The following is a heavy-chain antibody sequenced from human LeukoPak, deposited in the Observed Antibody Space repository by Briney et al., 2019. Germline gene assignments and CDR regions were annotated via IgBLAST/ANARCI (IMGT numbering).Heavy chain of an antibody. J-gene: IGHJ3*02. D-gene: IGHD6-13*01. CDR2: INQDESAK. CDR3: VREASGGTKGVSGTFDI. CDR1: GFTFSNAW. V-gene: IGHV3-7*01. Sequence: GGSLRLSCAASGFTFSNAWMSWVRQAPGKGLEWVASINQDESAKFYVDSVKGRFTISRDNARNSLYLQMNSLRAEDTAVYHCVREASGGTKGVSGTFDIWGQGTLVTVSS.